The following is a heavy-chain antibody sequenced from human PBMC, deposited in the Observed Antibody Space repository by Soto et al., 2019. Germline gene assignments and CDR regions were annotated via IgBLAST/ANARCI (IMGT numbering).Heavy chain of an antibody. CDR3: ARGGLTTMVRGATYFAY. CDR1: GGCFSGYY. J-gene: IGHJ4*01. CDR2: INHSGST. V-gene: IGHV4-34*01. D-gene: IGHD3-10*01. Sequence: SETLSLTCAVYGGCFSGYYWSWMRKPPGKGVEWIGEINHSGSTNYNPSLKSRVTISVDTSKNQFSLKLSSVTAADTAVYYCARGGLTTMVRGATYFAYWGHGTLVTVSS.